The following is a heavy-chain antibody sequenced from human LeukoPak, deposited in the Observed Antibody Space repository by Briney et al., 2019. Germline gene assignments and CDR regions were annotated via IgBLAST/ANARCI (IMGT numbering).Heavy chain of an antibody. CDR1: GYSFISYW. CDR3: ARPLIAAAVDAFDI. D-gene: IGHD6-13*01. J-gene: IGHJ3*02. CDR2: IYPGDSDT. Sequence: GESLNISCKGSGYSFISYWIGWVRPMPGKGLEWVGIIYPGDSDTRYSPSFQGQVTISADKSISTAYLQWTSLKASDTAMYYCARPLIAAAVDAFDIWGQGTMVTVSS. V-gene: IGHV5-51*01.